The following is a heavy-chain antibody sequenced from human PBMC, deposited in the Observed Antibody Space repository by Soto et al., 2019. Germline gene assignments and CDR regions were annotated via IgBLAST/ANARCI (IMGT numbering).Heavy chain of an antibody. Sequence: EVQLLESGGGLVQPGGSLRLSCAASGFTFSSYAMHWVRQAPGKGLEWVSTTSNTYSTYYADSVKGRFTISRDHSKNTLFLQMNSLRAEDTAVYYCVRWDYWGQGTLVTVSS. CDR1: GFTFSSYA. CDR2: TSNTYST. J-gene: IGHJ4*02. V-gene: IGHV3-23*01. CDR3: VRWDY.